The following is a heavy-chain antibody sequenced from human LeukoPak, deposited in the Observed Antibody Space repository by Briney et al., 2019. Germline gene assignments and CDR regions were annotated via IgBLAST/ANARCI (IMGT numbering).Heavy chain of an antibody. J-gene: IGHJ3*02. V-gene: IGHV1-18*04. Sequence: GASVKVSCKASGYTFTGYYIHWIRQAPGEGLEWMGWISAYNGNTNYAQKLQGRVTMTTDTSTSTAYMELRSLRSDDTAVYYCARRRSCGGDCYPSHDAFDIWGQGTMVTVSS. CDR3: ARRRSCGGDCYPSHDAFDI. D-gene: IGHD2-21*02. CDR1: GYTFTGYY. CDR2: ISAYNGNT.